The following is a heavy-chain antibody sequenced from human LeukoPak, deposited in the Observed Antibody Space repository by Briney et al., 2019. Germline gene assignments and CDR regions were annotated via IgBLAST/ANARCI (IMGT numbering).Heavy chain of an antibody. J-gene: IGHJ4*02. CDR2: ISSSSRFI. V-gene: IGHV3-21*01. D-gene: IGHD7-27*01. Sequence: GGSLRLSCAASGFTFSSYEMNWVRQAPGKGLEWVSLISSSSRFIYYGDSVEGRFTISRDNAKKSLYLQMNSLRAEDTAVYYCARDLNWETYWGQGPWSASPQ. CDR1: GFTFSSYE. CDR3: ARDLNWETY.